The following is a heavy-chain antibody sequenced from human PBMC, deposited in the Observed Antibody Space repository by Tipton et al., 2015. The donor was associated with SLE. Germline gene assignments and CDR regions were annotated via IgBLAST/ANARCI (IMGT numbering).Heavy chain of an antibody. Sequence: TLSLTCTVSGASVSTHYWSWIRQPPGKRLEWIGYIYYSGGTKYSPSLKGRVTISIDRSKDQFSLKMTAVTAAGTAVYYCARGGSLIQEWPHFEYWGQGSPVTVSS. CDR1: GASVSTHY. CDR3: ARGGSLIQEWPHFEY. D-gene: IGHD5-18*01. V-gene: IGHV4-59*02. J-gene: IGHJ4*02. CDR2: IYYSGGT.